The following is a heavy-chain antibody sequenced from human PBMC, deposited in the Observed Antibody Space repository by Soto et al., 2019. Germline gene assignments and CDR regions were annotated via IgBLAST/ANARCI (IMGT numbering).Heavy chain of an antibody. V-gene: IGHV3-48*02. J-gene: IGHJ4*02. CDR3: ARDWGVYDSDIRTHIPHLDS. Sequence: VQLVQSGAEVKKPGASVKVSCKASGYTFSSNGMNWVRQAPGKGLEWVSFISIGSSTINYADSVRGRFTISRDNAKNSLYLQMNSLRDEDTAVYYCARDWGVYDSDIRTHIPHLDSWGQGTLVTVSS. D-gene: IGHD3-22*01. CDR2: ISIGSSTI. CDR1: GYTFSSNG.